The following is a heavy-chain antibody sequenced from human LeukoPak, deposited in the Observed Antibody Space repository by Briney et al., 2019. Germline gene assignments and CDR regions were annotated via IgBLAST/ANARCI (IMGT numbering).Heavy chain of an antibody. CDR2: INPNSGGT. CDR3: ARVGSGWNVGDESWPNWFDP. D-gene: IGHD6-19*01. Sequence: GASVKVSCKASGYTFTGYYMHWIRQAPGQGLEWMGWINPNSGGTNYAQKFQGRVTMTRDTSISTAYMELSRLRSDDTAVYYCARVGSGWNVGDESWPNWFDPWGQGTLVTVSS. CDR1: GYTFTGYY. J-gene: IGHJ5*02. V-gene: IGHV1-2*02.